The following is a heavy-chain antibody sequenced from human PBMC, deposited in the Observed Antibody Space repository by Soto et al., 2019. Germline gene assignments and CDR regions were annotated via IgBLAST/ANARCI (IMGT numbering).Heavy chain of an antibody. V-gene: IGHV4-59*01. D-gene: IGHD5-12*01. J-gene: IGHJ5*02. CDR1: GGSISSYY. CDR2: IYYSGST. CDR3: ARDREMATIRGAYNWFDP. Sequence: PSETLSLTCTVSGGSISSYYWSWIRQPPGKGLEWIGHIYYSGSTNYNPSLKSRVTISVDTSKNQFSLKLSSVTAADTAVYYCARDREMATIRGAYNWFDPWGQGTLVIVTS.